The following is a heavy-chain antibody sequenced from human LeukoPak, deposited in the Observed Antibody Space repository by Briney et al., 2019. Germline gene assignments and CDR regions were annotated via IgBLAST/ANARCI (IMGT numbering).Heavy chain of an antibody. D-gene: IGHD4-17*01. CDR3: ARERVTTTGNSYYFDY. J-gene: IGHJ4*02. Sequence: GGSLRLSCAASGFTVSSNYMSWVRQAPGKGLEWVSVIYSGGTTYYADSVKGRFTLSRDNSKNTLYLQMNILRAEDTAVYYCARERVTTTGNSYYFDYWGQGTLVTVSS. CDR2: IYSGGTT. V-gene: IGHV3-53*01. CDR1: GFTVSSNY.